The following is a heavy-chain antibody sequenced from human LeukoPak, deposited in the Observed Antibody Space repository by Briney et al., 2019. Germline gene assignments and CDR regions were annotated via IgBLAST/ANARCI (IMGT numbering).Heavy chain of an antibody. Sequence: PGGSLRLSCVASGFNFRSYGMHWVRQAPGKGLEWVAFIRYDGRDKYYADSVKGRFTISRDNSKNTLYLQMNSLRAEDTAVYYCAKGPNYDILTGWRKTYNGFDIWGQGTMVTVSS. CDR2: IRYDGRDK. J-gene: IGHJ3*02. CDR1: GFNFRSYG. CDR3: AKGPNYDILTGWRKTYNGFDI. V-gene: IGHV3-30*02. D-gene: IGHD3-9*01.